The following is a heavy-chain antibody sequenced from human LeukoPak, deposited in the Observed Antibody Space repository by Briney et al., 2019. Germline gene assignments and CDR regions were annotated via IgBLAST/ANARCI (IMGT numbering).Heavy chain of an antibody. J-gene: IGHJ4*02. Sequence: ASVKVSCKASGYTFTDYYVHWVRLVPGQGLEWMGRISPNSGATNYAEKFRGRVTIARDTSINTVYMEMSSLRSDDTAVYYCARDLWVWGSDYLDYWGRGTLVTVSS. CDR2: ISPNSGAT. CDR3: ARDLWVWGSDYLDY. CDR1: GYTFTDYY. V-gene: IGHV1-2*06. D-gene: IGHD3-10*01.